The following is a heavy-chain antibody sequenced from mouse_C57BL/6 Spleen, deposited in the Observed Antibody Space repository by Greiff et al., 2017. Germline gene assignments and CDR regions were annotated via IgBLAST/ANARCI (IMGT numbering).Heavy chain of an antibody. CDR3: AKNDYGSCYDDYWYFDV. D-gene: IGHD1-1*01. J-gene: IGHJ1*03. V-gene: IGHV2-5*01. CDR2: IWRGGST. CDR1: GFSLTSYG. Sequence: VKLVESGPGLVQPSQSLSITCTVSGFSLTSYGVHWVRQSPGKGLEWLGVIWRGGSTDYNAAFMSRLSITKDNSKSQVFFKMNSLQADDTAIYYCAKNDYGSCYDDYWYFDVWGTGTTVTVSS.